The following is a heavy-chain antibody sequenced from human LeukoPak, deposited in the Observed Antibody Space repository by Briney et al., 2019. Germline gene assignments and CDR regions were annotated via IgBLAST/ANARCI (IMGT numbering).Heavy chain of an antibody. D-gene: IGHD6-13*01. CDR3: ARSFLRGLAAAGTVDY. Sequence: ASVKVSCKASGYTFTSYYMHWVRQAPGQGLEWMGWINPNSGGTNYAQKFQGRVTMTRDTSISTAYMELSRLRSDDTAVYYCARSFLRGLAAAGTVDYWGQGTLVTVSS. CDR1: GYTFTSYY. J-gene: IGHJ4*02. V-gene: IGHV1-2*02. CDR2: INPNSGGT.